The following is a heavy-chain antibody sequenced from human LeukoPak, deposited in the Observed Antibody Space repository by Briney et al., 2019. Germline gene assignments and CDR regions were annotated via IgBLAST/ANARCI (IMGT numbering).Heavy chain of an antibody. V-gene: IGHV1-69*06. D-gene: IGHD2-21*02. CDR3: ARDRRLVVVTPFYYMDV. CDR2: IIPIFGTA. J-gene: IGHJ6*03. Sequence: SVKVSCKASGGTFSSYAISWVRQAPGQGLEWMGGIIPIFGTANYAQKFQGRVTITADKSTSTAYMELSSLRSEDTAVYYCARDRRLVVVTPFYYMDVWGKGTTVTVSS. CDR1: GGTFSSYA.